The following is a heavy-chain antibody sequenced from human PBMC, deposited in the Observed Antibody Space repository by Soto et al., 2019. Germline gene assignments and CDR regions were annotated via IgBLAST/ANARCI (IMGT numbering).Heavy chain of an antibody. CDR2: ISYDENNK. CDR3: ARDFHSTVITTDLDP. J-gene: IGHJ5*02. D-gene: IGHD3-16*01. Sequence: PGGSLRLSCAASGFTFNSYAMHWVRQAPGKGLECLAVISYDENNKYYADSVKGRFTISRDNSKNTLYLEMNSLRAEDTAVYYCARDFHSTVITTDLDPWGQGTVVTVSS. V-gene: IGHV3-30-3*01. CDR1: GFTFNSYA.